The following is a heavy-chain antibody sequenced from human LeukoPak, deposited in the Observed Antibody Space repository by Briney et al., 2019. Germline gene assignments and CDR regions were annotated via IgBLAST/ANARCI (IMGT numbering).Heavy chain of an antibody. CDR2: IHTSGSI. D-gene: IGHD5-24*01. Sequence: SETLSLTCTVSGGSISSGTYFWSWIRQPAGKGLEWIGRIHTSGSINYSPSLRSRVTISVDTSKNQFSLNLSSVTAADTAVYYCARGVVEMATSWGYWGQGTLVTVSS. V-gene: IGHV4-61*02. J-gene: IGHJ4*02. CDR1: GGSISSGTYF. CDR3: ARGVVEMATSWGY.